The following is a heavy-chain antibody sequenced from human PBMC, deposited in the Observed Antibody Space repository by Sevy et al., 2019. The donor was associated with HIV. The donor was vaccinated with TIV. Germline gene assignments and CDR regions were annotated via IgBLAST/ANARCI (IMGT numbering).Heavy chain of an antibody. CDR2: INPNSGGT. V-gene: IGHV1-2*02. Sequence: ASVKVSCKASGYTFTGYYMHWVRQAPGQGLEWMGWINPNSGGTNYAQKFQGRVTMTRDTSISTAYMELGRLGSDETAVYYCAREGCSSTSCYLYYYYGMDVWGQGTTVTVSS. CDR1: GYTFTGYY. CDR3: AREGCSSTSCYLYYYYGMDV. D-gene: IGHD2-2*01. J-gene: IGHJ6*02.